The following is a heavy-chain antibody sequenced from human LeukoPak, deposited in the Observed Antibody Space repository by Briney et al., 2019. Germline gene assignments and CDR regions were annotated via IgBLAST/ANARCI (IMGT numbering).Heavy chain of an antibody. CDR1: GGTFSSYA. V-gene: IGHV1-69*05. D-gene: IGHD3-3*01. CDR2: IIPIFGTA. J-gene: IGHJ4*02. CDR3: ASDFWSGY. Sequence: SVKVSCKASGGTFSSYAISWVRQAPGQGLEWMGGIIPIFGTANYAQKFQGRVTMTRDTSTSTVYMELSSLRSEDTAVYYCASDFWSGYWGQGTLVTVSS.